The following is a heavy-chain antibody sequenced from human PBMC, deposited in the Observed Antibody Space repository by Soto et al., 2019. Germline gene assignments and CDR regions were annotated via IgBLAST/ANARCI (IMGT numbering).Heavy chain of an antibody. CDR3: XRDRECSGGTCYNYFDY. J-gene: IGHJ4*02. Sequence: SETLSLTCTVSGGAISSGGYYWGWIRQHPGKGLEWIGYIYYSGSTYYNPSLKSRVTISVDTSKNQSSLKLSSVTAADTAVYYCXRDRECSGGTCYNYFDYWGQGTLVTVSS. CDR1: GGAISSGGYY. CDR2: IYYSGST. D-gene: IGHD2-15*01. V-gene: IGHV4-31*03.